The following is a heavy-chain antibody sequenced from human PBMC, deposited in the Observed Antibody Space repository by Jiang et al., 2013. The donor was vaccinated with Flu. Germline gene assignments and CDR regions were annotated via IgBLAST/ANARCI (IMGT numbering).Heavy chain of an antibody. CDR3: ARGSITIFGVVIASRGMDV. J-gene: IGHJ6*02. CDR1: GFTFSSYA. V-gene: IGHV3-30-3*01. D-gene: IGHD3-3*01. Sequence: VQLLESGGGVVQPGRSLRLSCAASGFTFSSYAMHWVRQAPGKGLEWVAVISYDGSNKYYADSVKGRFTISRDNSKNTLYLQMNSLRAEDTAVYYCARGSITIFGVVIASRGMDVWGQ. CDR2: ISYDGSNK.